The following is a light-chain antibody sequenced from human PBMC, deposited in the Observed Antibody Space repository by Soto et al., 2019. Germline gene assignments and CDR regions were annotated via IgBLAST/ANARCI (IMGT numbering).Light chain of an antibody. Sequence: EIVLTQSPGTLSLSPGERATLSCRASQSVSSSYLAWYQQKPGQAPRLLIYDASSRATGITDRFSGSGSGTDFTLTISRLEPEDFAVYYCQQYGSSLITFGQGTRLDIK. J-gene: IGKJ5*01. V-gene: IGKV3-20*01. CDR1: QSVSSSY. CDR2: DAS. CDR3: QQYGSSLIT.